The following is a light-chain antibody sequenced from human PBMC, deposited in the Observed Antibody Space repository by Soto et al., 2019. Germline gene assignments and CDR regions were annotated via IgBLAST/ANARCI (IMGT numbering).Light chain of an antibody. CDR1: QIVNSNY. V-gene: IGKV3-20*01. J-gene: IGKJ4*01. CDR3: QQDSASVLT. Sequence: EVVLTQSPGTLSLSPGERATLSCRASQIVNSNYLAWYHQKSGQAPRLLIFGASYSATGIPDRFSGSGSGTAFTLTISGLEPEDFALYYCQQDSASVLTFGGGTRVDI. CDR2: GAS.